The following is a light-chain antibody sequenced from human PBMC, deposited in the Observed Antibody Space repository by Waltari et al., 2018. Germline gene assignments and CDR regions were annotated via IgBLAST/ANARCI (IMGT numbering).Light chain of an antibody. CDR1: SSDVGINSF. CDR3: SSYTSNSPV. Sequence: QSALTQPPSVSGSPAQSITISCTGISSDVGINSFVSWYQHHPGKAPKVVIYDVSYRPSGFPDRYSGSKSGNAASLSSSGLQAEDEADYYCSSYTSNSPVFGGGTHVPVL. V-gene: IGLV2-14*03. J-gene: IGLJ3*02. CDR2: DVS.